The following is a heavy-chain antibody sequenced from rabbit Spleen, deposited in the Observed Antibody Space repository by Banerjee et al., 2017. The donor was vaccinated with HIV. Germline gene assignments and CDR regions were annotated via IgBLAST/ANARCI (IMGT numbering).Heavy chain of an antibody. CDR2: IDTGSSGFT. V-gene: IGHV1S40*01. CDR3: ARDSDVGDSRADYFDL. Sequence: WIACIDTGSSGFTYYATWAKGRFSSSKTSSTSVTLQMTSLTAADTATYFCARDSDVGDSRADYFDLWGPGTLVTVS. J-gene: IGHJ4*01. D-gene: IGHD7-1*01.